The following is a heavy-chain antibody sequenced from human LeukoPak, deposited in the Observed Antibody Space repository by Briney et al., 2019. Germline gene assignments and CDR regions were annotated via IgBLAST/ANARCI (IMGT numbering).Heavy chain of an antibody. CDR2: ISWNSGSI. J-gene: IGHJ4*02. D-gene: IGHD6-13*01. V-gene: IGHV3-9*01. Sequence: GGSLRLSCAASGFTFDDYAMHWVRQAPGKGLEWVSGISWNSGSIGYADSAKGRFTISRDNAKNSLYLQMNSLRAEDTALYYCAKDNYSSSGPGGYWGQGTLVTVSS. CDR1: GFTFDDYA. CDR3: AKDNYSSSGPGGY.